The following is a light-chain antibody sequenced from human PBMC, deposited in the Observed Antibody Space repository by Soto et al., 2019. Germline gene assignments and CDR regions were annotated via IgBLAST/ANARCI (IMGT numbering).Light chain of an antibody. CDR3: QQYGSSPDT. V-gene: IGKV3-20*01. Sequence: EIVLTQSPCTLSLSPGERATLSCRASQSVSSSYLAWYQQKPGQAPRLLIYGASCRATGIPDRFSGSGSGTDFTLTISRLEPEDFAVYYCQQYGSSPDTFGQGTKLEIK. J-gene: IGKJ2*01. CDR1: QSVSSSY. CDR2: GAS.